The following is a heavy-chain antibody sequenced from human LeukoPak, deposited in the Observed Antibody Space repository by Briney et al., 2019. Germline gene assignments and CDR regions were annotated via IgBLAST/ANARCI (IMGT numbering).Heavy chain of an antibody. V-gene: IGHV4-4*07. CDR2: VYASGST. CDR3: ARDQSGFGGHNNDAFDI. J-gene: IGHJ3*02. Sequence: SETLSLTCTVSGGSISNYYWNWIRQPAGKGLEWVGRVYASGSTRYNPSFNSRVTMSAETSKNQVSLKMTSVTAADTAVYFCARDQSGFGGHNNDAFDIWGQGTMVTVSS. CDR1: GGSISNYY. D-gene: IGHD3-16*01.